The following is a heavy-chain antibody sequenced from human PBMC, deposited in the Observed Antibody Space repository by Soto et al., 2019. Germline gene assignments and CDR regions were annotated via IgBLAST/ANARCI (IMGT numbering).Heavy chain of an antibody. CDR1: GFTFDDYA. V-gene: IGHV3-9*01. CDR2: ISWNSGSI. Sequence: GGSLSLACAASGFTFDDYAMHWVRQAPGKGLEWVSGISWNSGSIGYADSVKGRFTISRDNAKNSLYLQMNSLTAADTAIYFCARAERFPRSWFDPWGQGTQVTVSS. CDR3: ARAERFPRSWFDP. J-gene: IGHJ5*02. D-gene: IGHD3-10*01.